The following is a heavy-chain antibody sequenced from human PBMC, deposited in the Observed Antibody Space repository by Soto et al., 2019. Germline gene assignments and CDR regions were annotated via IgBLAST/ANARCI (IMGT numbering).Heavy chain of an antibody. V-gene: IGHV3-9*01. CDR1: GFTFDDYA. CDR2: ISCNSGSI. J-gene: IGHJ4*02. Sequence: EVQLVESGGGLVQPGRSLRLSCAASGFTFDDYAMHWVRQAPGKGLEWVSGISCNSGSIGYADSVKGRFTISRDNAKNSLYLQMNSLRAEDTALYYCAKDGDDILTGGFDYWGQGTLVTVSS. CDR3: AKDGDDILTGGFDY. D-gene: IGHD3-9*01.